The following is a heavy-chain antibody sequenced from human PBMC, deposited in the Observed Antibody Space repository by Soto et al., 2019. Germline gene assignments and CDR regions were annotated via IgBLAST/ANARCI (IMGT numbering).Heavy chain of an antibody. Sequence: QVQLVQSGAEVKKPGSSVKVSCKASGGTFSSYTISWVRQAPGQGLEWMGRIIPILGIANYAQKFQGRVTITADKSTSTAYMELSSLRSEDTAVYYCARAPRGYSSGWYAIDYWGQETLVTVSS. J-gene: IGHJ4*02. D-gene: IGHD6-19*01. CDR1: GGTFSSYT. CDR3: ARAPRGYSSGWYAIDY. V-gene: IGHV1-69*02. CDR2: IIPILGIA.